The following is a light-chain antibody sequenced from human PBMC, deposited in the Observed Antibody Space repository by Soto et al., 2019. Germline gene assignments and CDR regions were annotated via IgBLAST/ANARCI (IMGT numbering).Light chain of an antibody. Sequence: DIPMTQSPSSLSASVGDRVTITCRASQSISIYLNWYQQKPGKAPKLLIHAASGLQSGVPSMFSGSGSGTHFTLTISSLQPEDSATYYCQQSFSIFPWTFGQGTKVEI. CDR2: AAS. J-gene: IGKJ1*01. CDR3: QQSFSIFPWT. V-gene: IGKV1-39*01. CDR1: QSISIY.